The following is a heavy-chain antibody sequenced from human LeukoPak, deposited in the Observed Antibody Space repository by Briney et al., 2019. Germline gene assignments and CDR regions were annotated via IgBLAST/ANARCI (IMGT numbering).Heavy chain of an antibody. V-gene: IGHV4-59*01. CDR2: ISYKGIT. CDR3: ARDSSGVVGYFDL. J-gene: IGHJ2*01. CDR1: GDSLGGDY. D-gene: IGHD2-15*01. Sequence: PAETLSLTCSVSGDSLGGDYWNWIRHFPGKGLEWIGYISYKGITKYSPSLRSRVTMSVDTSKRRFSLKLNSVTPADTAVYYCARDSSGVVGYFDLWGRGTLVTVSS.